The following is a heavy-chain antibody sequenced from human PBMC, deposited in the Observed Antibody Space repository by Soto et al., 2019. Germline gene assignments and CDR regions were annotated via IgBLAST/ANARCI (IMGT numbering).Heavy chain of an antibody. J-gene: IGHJ6*02. CDR1: GGSISSSSYS. CDR2: IYYSGST. CDR3: GRQPGHCGSTTCFGYYSVDV. D-gene: IGHD2-2*01. V-gene: IGHV4-39*01. Sequence: QLQLQESGPRLVKPSETLSLTCSVSGGSISSSSYSWGWIRQPPGKGLEWVGTIYYSGSTHYHPSPEGRVAIPADTPNNQLSLRLSSVTAADTAVYYCGRQPGHCGSTTCFGYYSVDVWGQGTTVTVS.